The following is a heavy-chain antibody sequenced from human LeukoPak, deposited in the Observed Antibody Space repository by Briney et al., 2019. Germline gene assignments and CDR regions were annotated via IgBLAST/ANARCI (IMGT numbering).Heavy chain of an antibody. CDR1: GGSISSYY. CDR2: IYYSGST. V-gene: IGHV4-30-4*01. Sequence: PSETLSLTCTVSGGSISSYYWSWIRQPPGKGLEWIGYIYYSGSTYYNPSLKSRVTISVDTSKNQFSLKLSSVTAADTAVYYCAREAVVAARWFDPWGQGTLVTVSS. D-gene: IGHD2-15*01. J-gene: IGHJ5*02. CDR3: AREAVVAARWFDP.